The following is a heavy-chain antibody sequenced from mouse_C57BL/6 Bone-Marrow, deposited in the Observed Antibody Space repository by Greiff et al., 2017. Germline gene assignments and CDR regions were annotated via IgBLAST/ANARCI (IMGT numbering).Heavy chain of an antibody. Sequence: EVQLQESGAELVRPGASVKLSCTASGFNIKDDYMHWVKQRPEQGLEWIGWIDPENGDTEYASKFQGKATITADTSSNTAYLQLSSLTSEDTAVYYGTFMTTVVATPYYFDYWGQGTTLTVSS. J-gene: IGHJ2*01. CDR3: TFMTTVVATPYYFDY. CDR1: GFNIKDDY. D-gene: IGHD1-1*01. V-gene: IGHV14-4*01. CDR2: IDPENGDT.